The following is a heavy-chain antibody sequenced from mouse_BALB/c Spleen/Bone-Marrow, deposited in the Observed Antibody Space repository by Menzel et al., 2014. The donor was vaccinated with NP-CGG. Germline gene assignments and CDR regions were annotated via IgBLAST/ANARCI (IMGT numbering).Heavy chain of an antibody. V-gene: IGHV14-4*02. CDR2: IDPENGDT. Sequence: ESGAELVRSGASVKLSCTASGFNIKDYYMHWVKQRPEQGLEWIGWIDPENGDTEYAPKFQGKATMTADTSSNTAYLQLSSLTSEDTAVYYCNARYYYAMDYWGQGTSVTVSS. CDR3: NARYYYAMDY. CDR1: GFNIKDYY. J-gene: IGHJ4*01.